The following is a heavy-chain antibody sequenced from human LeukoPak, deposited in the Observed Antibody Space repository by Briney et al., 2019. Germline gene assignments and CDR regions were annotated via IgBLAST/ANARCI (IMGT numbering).Heavy chain of an antibody. CDR2: INPSGGST. V-gene: IGHV1-46*03. Sequence: ASVKVSCKASGYTFTSYYMHWVRHAPGQGLEWMGIINPSGGSTSYAQKFQGRVTMTRDTSTSTVYMELSSLRSEDTAVYYCASQDSSGYNLGYWGRGTLVTVSS. CDR1: GYTFTSYY. CDR3: ASQDSSGYNLGY. D-gene: IGHD3-22*01. J-gene: IGHJ4*02.